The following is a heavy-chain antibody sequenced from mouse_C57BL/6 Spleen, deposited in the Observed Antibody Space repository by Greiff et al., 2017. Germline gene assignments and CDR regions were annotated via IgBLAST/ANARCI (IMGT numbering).Heavy chain of an antibody. CDR1: GYTFTSYW. Sequence: QVQLQQPGAELVRPGSSVKLSCKASGYTFTSYWMDWVQQRPGQGLEWIGNIYPSDSETHYNQKFKDKATLTVDKSSSTAYMQLSSLTSEDSAVYYCAREFTTGYWGQGTTLTVSS. CDR3: AREFTTGY. CDR2: IYPSDSET. J-gene: IGHJ2*01. V-gene: IGHV1-61*01.